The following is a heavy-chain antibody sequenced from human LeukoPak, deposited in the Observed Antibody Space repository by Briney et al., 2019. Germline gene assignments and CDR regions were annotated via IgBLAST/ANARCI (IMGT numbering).Heavy chain of an antibody. CDR3: ARVRYYGSGSFWRRWFDP. J-gene: IGHJ5*02. D-gene: IGHD3-10*01. Sequence: ASVKVSCKASGGTFSSYAISWVRRAPGQGLEWMGGIIPIFGTANYAQKFQGRVTITADESTSTAYMELSSLRSEDTAVYYCARVRYYGSGSFWRRWFDPWGQGTLVTVSS. CDR1: GGTFSSYA. CDR2: IIPIFGTA. V-gene: IGHV1-69*13.